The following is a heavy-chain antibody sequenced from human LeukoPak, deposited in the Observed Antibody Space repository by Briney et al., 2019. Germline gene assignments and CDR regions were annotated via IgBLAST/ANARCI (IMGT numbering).Heavy chain of an antibody. CDR3: ARDTYDSSGYYLNFDY. Sequence: GGSLRLSCAASGFTFSSYSMNWVRQAPGKGLEWVSYISSSSSTIYYADSVKGRFTISRDNAKNSLYLQMNSLRAEDTAVYYCARDTYDSSGYYLNFDYWGQGTLVTDSS. V-gene: IGHV3-48*04. D-gene: IGHD3-22*01. CDR2: ISSSSSTI. CDR1: GFTFSSYS. J-gene: IGHJ4*02.